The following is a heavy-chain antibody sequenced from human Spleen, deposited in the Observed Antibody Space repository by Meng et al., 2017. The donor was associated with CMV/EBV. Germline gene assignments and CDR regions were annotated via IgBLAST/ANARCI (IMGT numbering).Heavy chain of an antibody. D-gene: IGHD3-3*01. V-gene: IGHV1-69*10. CDR1: GFTFTGYY. Sequence: SVKVSCKASGFTFTGYYMHWVRQAPGQGLEWMGGIIPILGIANYAQKFQGRVTITADKSTSTAYMELSSLRSEDTAVYYCARDRVTIFGVVITYYYYGMDVWGQGTTVTVSS. CDR3: ARDRVTIFGVVITYYYYGMDV. CDR2: IIPILGIA. J-gene: IGHJ6*02.